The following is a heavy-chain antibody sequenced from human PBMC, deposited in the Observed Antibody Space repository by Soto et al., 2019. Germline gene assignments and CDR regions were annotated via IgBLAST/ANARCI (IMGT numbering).Heavy chain of an antibody. CDR3: ATVSSGYDLKFYYYYYYGMDV. CDR1: GYTLTELS. V-gene: IGHV1-24*01. J-gene: IGHJ6*02. D-gene: IGHD5-12*01. CDR2: FDPEDGET. Sequence: GASVKVSCKVSGYTLTELSMHWVRQAPGKGLEWMGGFDPEDGETIYAQKFQGRVTMTEDTSTDTAYMELSSLRSEDTAVYYCATVSSGYDLKFYYYYYYGMDVWGQGTTVTVSS.